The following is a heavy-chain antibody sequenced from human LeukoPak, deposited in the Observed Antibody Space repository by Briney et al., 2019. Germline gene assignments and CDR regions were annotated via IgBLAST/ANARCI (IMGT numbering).Heavy chain of an antibody. Sequence: PSETLSLTCTVSGGSISSGSYYWSWIRQPAGKGLEWIGRIYTSGSTNYNPSLKSRVTISVDTSKNQFSLKLSSVTAADTAVYYCARWGYSGSYYFDYWGQGTLVTVSS. D-gene: IGHD1-26*01. CDR1: GGSISSGSYY. CDR3: ARWGYSGSYYFDY. J-gene: IGHJ4*02. CDR2: IYTSGST. V-gene: IGHV4-61*02.